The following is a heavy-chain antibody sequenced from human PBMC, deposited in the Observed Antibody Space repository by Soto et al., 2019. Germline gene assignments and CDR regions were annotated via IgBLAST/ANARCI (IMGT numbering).Heavy chain of an antibody. CDR2: ISAYNGNT. J-gene: IGHJ6*02. Sequence: ASVKVSCKASGYTFTSYGISWVRQAPGQGLEWMGWISAYNGNTNYAQKLQSRVTMTTDTSTSTAYMELRSLRSDDTAVYYCARKAKVRFLEWLNGMDVWGQGTTVTVSS. CDR1: GYTFTSYG. CDR3: ARKAKVRFLEWLNGMDV. V-gene: IGHV1-18*04. D-gene: IGHD3-3*01.